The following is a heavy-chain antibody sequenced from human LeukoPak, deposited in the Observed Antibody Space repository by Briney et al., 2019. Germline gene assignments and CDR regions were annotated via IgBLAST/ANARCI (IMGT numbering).Heavy chain of an antibody. CDR1: GYSISSGYY. CDR3: ARDGPMVRGKLRWFDP. D-gene: IGHD3-10*01. Sequence: PSETLSLTCAVSGYSISSGYYWGWIRQPPGKGLEWIGSIYHSGGTYYNPSLKSRVTISVDTSKNQFSLKLSSVTAADTAVYYCARDGPMVRGKLRWFDPWGQGTLVTVSS. CDR2: IYHSGGT. V-gene: IGHV4-38-2*02. J-gene: IGHJ5*02.